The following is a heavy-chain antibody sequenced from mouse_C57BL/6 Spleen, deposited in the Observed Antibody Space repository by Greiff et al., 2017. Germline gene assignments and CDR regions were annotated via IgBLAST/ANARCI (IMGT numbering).Heavy chain of an antibody. CDR3: AREDAMGY. J-gene: IGHJ4*01. CDR1: GYTFTNYY. V-gene: IGHV1-76*01. CDR2: IYPGSGNT. Sequence: VQLQQSGAELVRPGASVKLSCKASGYTFTNYYINWVKQRPGQGLEWIGSIYPGSGNTNYNEKFKGKATLTAEKSSSTAYMQLSSLTSEDSAVCFCAREDAMGYWGQRTSVTVSS.